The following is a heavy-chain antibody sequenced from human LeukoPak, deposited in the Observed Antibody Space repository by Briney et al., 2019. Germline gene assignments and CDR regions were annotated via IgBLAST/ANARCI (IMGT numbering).Heavy chain of an antibody. CDR1: GFSFSKYA. CDR3: AKVSFDGGVIPYFDS. V-gene: IGHV3-23*01. J-gene: IGHJ4*02. D-gene: IGHD3-10*01. CDR2: ISSSGVSP. Sequence: GGSLRLSCEASGFSFSKYAMTWVRQAPGKGLEWVSGISSSGVSPDYADSVRGRFTISRDNSKDTLILHMDSLRVEDTAIYYCAKVSFDGGVIPYFDSWGQGTVVTVSS.